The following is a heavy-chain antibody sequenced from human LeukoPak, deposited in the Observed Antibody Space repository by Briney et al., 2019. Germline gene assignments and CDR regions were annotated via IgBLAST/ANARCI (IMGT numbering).Heavy chain of an antibody. CDR2: INAGNGNT. Sequence: ASVKVSCKASGYTFTSYAMHWVRQAPGQRLEWMGWINAGNGNTKYSQKFQGRVTITRDTSASTAYMELSSLRSEDTAVYYCARDQPGTGRLDYWGQGTLVTVSS. CDR1: GYTFTSYA. J-gene: IGHJ4*02. CDR3: ARDQPGTGRLDY. V-gene: IGHV1-3*01. D-gene: IGHD1-14*01.